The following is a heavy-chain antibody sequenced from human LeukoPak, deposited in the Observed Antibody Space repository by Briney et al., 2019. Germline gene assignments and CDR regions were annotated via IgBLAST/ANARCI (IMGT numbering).Heavy chain of an antibody. J-gene: IGHJ6*03. Sequence: PSETLSLTCAVYGGSFSGYYWSWIRQPPGKGLEWIGEINHSGSTNYNPSLKSRVTISVDTSKNQFSLKLSSVTAADTAVYYCARKRRTSGGSSAAGYYYYMDVWGKGTTVTVSS. CDR3: ARKRRTSGGSSAAGYYYYMDV. D-gene: IGHD6-6*01. CDR2: INHSGST. CDR1: GGSFSGYY. V-gene: IGHV4-34*01.